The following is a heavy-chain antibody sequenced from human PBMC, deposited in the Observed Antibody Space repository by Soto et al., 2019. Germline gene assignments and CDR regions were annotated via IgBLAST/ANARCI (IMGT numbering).Heavy chain of an antibody. CDR2: INHSGST. V-gene: IGHV4-34*01. D-gene: IGHD3-3*01. Sequence: PSETLSLTCAVYGRSFSGYYWSWIRQPPGKGLEWIGEINHSGSTNYNPSLKSRVTISVDTSKNQFSLKLSSVTAADTAVYYCARGPLRFLEWSFDYWGQGTLVTVSS. CDR3: ARGPLRFLEWSFDY. J-gene: IGHJ4*02. CDR1: GRSFSGYY.